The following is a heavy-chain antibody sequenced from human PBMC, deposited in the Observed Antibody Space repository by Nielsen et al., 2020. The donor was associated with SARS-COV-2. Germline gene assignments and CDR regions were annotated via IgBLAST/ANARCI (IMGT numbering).Heavy chain of an antibody. CDR2: ISSSGSTI. J-gene: IGHJ6*02. CDR3: ARGSDYYYGMDV. Sequence: GESLKISCAASGFTFSDYYMSWIRQAPGKGLEWVSYISSSGSTIYYADSVKGRFTISRDNAKNSLYLQMNSLRAEDTAVYYCARGSDYYYGMDVWGQGTTVTVSS. CDR1: GFTFSDYY. V-gene: IGHV3-11*01.